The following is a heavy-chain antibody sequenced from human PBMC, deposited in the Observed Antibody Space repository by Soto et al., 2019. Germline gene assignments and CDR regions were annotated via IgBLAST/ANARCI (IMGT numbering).Heavy chain of an antibody. CDR1: GFTFSSYS. Sequence: GGSLRLSCAASGFTFSSYSMNWVRQAPGKGLEWLSYISSSSTTIYYTDSVKGRFTISRDNAKNSLYLQMNSLRDEDSAVYFCARPIPRHDAFDIWGQGTMVTVSS. V-gene: IGHV3-48*02. CDR2: ISSSSTTI. J-gene: IGHJ3*02. CDR3: ARPIPRHDAFDI. D-gene: IGHD6-6*01.